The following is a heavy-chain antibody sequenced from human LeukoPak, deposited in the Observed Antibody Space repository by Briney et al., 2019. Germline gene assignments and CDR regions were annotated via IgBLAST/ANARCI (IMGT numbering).Heavy chain of an antibody. Sequence: GGSLRLSCAASGFTFSSYWMHWVRQAPGKGLVWVSRINSDGSSTSYADSVKGRFTISRDNAKNTLYLQMNSLRAEDTAVYYCARDYRDILTGYRYFDYWGQGTLVTVSS. D-gene: IGHD3-9*01. V-gene: IGHV3-74*01. J-gene: IGHJ4*02. CDR1: GFTFSSYW. CDR2: INSDGSST. CDR3: ARDYRDILTGYRYFDY.